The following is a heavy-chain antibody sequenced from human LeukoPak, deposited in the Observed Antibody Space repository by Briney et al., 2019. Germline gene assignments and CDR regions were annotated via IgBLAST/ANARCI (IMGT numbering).Heavy chain of an antibody. CDR2: INSDAITI. CDR1: GFTFSSYW. Sequence: PGGSLRLSCAASGFTFSSYWMHWVRQAPGKGLVWVSRINSDAITISYADSVKGRFTISRDNAKNTLYLQMNSLRAEDTAVYYCARGEGPGFVGATILYWGQGTLVTVSS. V-gene: IGHV3-74*01. CDR3: ARGEGPGFVGATILY. D-gene: IGHD1-26*01. J-gene: IGHJ4*02.